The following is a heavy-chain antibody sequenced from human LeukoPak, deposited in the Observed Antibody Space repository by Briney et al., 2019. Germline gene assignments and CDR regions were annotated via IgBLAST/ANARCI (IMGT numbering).Heavy chain of an antibody. CDR3: ARDPNHYGGNPDY. D-gene: IGHD4-23*01. V-gene: IGHV3-74*01. CDR2: INSDGSST. J-gene: IGHJ4*02. CDR1: GFTFSSYW. Sequence: QSGGSLRLSCAASGFTFSSYWMHWVRQAPGKGLVWVSRINSDGSSTSYADSVKGRFTISRDNAKNTLYLQMNSLRAEDTAVYCCARDPNHYGGNPDYWGQGTLVTVSS.